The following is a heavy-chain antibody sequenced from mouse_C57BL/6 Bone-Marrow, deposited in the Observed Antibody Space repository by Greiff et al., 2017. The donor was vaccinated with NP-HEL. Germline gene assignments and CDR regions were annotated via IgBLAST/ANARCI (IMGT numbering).Heavy chain of an antibody. CDR2: IYPRSGNT. Sequence: VQLQESGAELARPGASVKLSCKASGYTFTSYGISWVKQRTGQGLEWIGEIYPRSGNTYYNEKFKGKATLTADKSSSTAYMELRSLTSEDSSVYFCARPYYYGSSPFDYWGQGTTLTVSS. J-gene: IGHJ2*01. CDR3: ARPYYYGSSPFDY. D-gene: IGHD1-1*01. V-gene: IGHV1-81*01. CDR1: GYTFTSYG.